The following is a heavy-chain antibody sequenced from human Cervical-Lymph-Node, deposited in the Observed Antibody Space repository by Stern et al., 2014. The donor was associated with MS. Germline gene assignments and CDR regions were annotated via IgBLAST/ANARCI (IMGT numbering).Heavy chain of an antibody. CDR1: GGTFSSYA. D-gene: IGHD3-22*01. CDR2: IIPIFGTA. V-gene: IGHV1-69*01. CDR3: AGTRTYYYDSSGYYMDY. J-gene: IGHJ4*02. Sequence: QMQLVQSGAEVKKPGSSVKVSCKASGGTFSSYAISWVRQAPGQGLEWMGGIIPIFGTANYAQKFQGRVTITADESTSTAYMELSSLRSEDTAVYYCAGTRTYYYDSSGYYMDYWGQGTLVTVSS.